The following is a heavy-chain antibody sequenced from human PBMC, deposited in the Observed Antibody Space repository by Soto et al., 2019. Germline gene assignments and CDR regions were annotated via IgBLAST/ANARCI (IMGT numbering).Heavy chain of an antibody. V-gene: IGHV1-3*01. D-gene: IGHD3-22*01. CDR3: AREALPYYYDSSGYYNFDY. CDR2: INAGKGNT. J-gene: IGHJ4*02. Sequence: ASVKVSCKASGYTFTNYAMHWVRQAPGQRLEWMGWINAGKGNTKYSQRFQGRVTITGDTSASTAYMELSSLRSEDTAVYYCAREALPYYYDSSGYYNFDYWGQGTLVTVSS. CDR1: GYTFTNYA.